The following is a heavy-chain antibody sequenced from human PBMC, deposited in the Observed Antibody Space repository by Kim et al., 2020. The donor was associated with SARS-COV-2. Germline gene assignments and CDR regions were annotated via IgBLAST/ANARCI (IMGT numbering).Heavy chain of an antibody. J-gene: IGHJ4*02. CDR3: AKGRTKEPYCRSTSCPLDD. V-gene: IGHV3-23*01. D-gene: IGHD2-2*01. CDR1: GFTFSSYA. CDR2: ISGSGGST. Sequence: GGSLRLSCAASGFTFSSYAMSWVRQAPGKGLEWVSAISGSGGSTYYADSVKGRFTISRDNSKNTLYLQMNSVRAEDTAVYYCAKGRTKEPYCRSTSCPLDDCGQGTLFTLSS.